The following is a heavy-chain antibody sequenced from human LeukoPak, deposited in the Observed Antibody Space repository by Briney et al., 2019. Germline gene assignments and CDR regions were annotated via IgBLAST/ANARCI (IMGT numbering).Heavy chain of an antibody. CDR2: INHSGST. D-gene: IGHD3-22*01. J-gene: IGHJ4*02. CDR3: ARGDYYDSSGCSRY. Sequence: SETLSLTCAVYGGSFSGYYWSWIRQPPGKGLEWIGEINHSGSTNYNPSLKSRVTISVDTSKNQFSLKLSSVTAADTAVYYCARGDYYDSSGCSRYWGQGTLVTVSS. CDR1: GGSFSGYY. V-gene: IGHV4-34*01.